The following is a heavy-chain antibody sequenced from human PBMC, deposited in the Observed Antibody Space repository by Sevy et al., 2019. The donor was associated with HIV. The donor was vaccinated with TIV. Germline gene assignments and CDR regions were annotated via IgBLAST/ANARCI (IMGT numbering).Heavy chain of an antibody. CDR3: ARGRYYYDSSGYYFGGTAQYYFDY. D-gene: IGHD3-22*01. Sequence: SEILSLTCAVYGGSFSGYYWSWIRQPPGKGLEWIGEINHSGSTNYNPSLKSRVTISVDTSKNQFSLKLSSVTAADTAVYYCARGRYYYDSSGYYFGGTAQYYFDYWGQGTLVTVSS. CDR1: GGSFSGYY. V-gene: IGHV4-34*01. CDR2: INHSGST. J-gene: IGHJ4*02.